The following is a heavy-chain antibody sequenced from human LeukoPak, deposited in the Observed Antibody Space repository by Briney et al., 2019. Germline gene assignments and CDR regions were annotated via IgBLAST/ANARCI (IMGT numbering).Heavy chain of an antibody. Sequence: SETLSLTCTVPGGSISSYYWSWIRQPPGKGLEWIGYIYYSGSTNYNPSLKSRVTISVDTSKNQFSLKLSSVTAADTAVYYCARQGKANYYDSSGYYHFDYWGQGTLVTVSS. CDR3: ARQGKANYYDSSGYYHFDY. CDR1: GGSISSYY. J-gene: IGHJ4*02. D-gene: IGHD3-22*01. V-gene: IGHV4-59*08. CDR2: IYYSGST.